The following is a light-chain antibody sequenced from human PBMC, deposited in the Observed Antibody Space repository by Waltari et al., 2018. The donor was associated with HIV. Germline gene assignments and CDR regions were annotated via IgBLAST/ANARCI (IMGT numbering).Light chain of an antibody. Sequence: SFVLTQPPSVSVAPGQTARITCGGNNIGSKNVHWYQQKPGQAPVVVVHEYTDRPSGIPERFSGSNSGNTATLTISRVEAGDEADYHCQVWDTSSDHVIFGGGTKLTVL. CDR1: NIGSKN. J-gene: IGLJ2*01. V-gene: IGLV3-21*02. CDR2: EYT. CDR3: QVWDTSSDHVI.